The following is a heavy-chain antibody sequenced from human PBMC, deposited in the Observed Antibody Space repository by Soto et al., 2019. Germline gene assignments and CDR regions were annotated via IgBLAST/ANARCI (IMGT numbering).Heavy chain of an antibody. Sequence: PGGSLRLSCAASGVIFSSYAMSWIRQAPGKGLEWIAVISPGGGTPNYADSVRGRFTISRENSKNMVYLKMNSPRDEDTAVYDGAKDGDFYDARNGYYFSEKYFDFWGQGTQVTVSS. CDR1: GVIFSSYA. V-gene: IGHV3-23*01. CDR2: ISPGGGTP. CDR3: AKDGDFYDARNGYYFSEKYFDF. D-gene: IGHD3-22*01. J-gene: IGHJ4*02.